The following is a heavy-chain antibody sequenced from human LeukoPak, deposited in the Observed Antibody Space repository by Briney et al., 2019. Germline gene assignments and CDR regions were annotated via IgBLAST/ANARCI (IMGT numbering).Heavy chain of an antibody. CDR3: AAGYSSGATDY. D-gene: IGHD6-19*01. CDR1: GGSISSYY. J-gene: IGHJ4*02. Sequence: SETLSLTCTVSGGSISSYYWSWIRQPPGKGLEWIGYIYYSGSTNYNPSLKSRVTISVDTSKNQFSLKLSSVTAADMAVYYCAAGYSSGATDYWGQGTLVTVSS. CDR2: IYYSGST. V-gene: IGHV4-59*08.